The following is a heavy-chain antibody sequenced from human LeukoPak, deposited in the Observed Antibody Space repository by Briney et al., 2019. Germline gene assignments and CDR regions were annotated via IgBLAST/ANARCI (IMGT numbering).Heavy chain of an antibody. J-gene: IGHJ4*02. Sequence: GGSLRLSCTASGFPFSSYGLHWVRQAPGKGLEWVAYIRYDGGVKYHADSVKGRFTISRDNSKNTLFLQMDSLRPDDTALYYCAKKLPGSTDYFDYWGQGTPVTVSS. D-gene: IGHD1-1*01. CDR3: AKKLPGSTDYFDY. CDR1: GFPFSSYG. V-gene: IGHV3-30*02. CDR2: IRYDGGVK.